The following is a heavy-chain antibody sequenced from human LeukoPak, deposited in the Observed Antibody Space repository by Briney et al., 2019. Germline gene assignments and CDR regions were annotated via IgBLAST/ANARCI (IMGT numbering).Heavy chain of an antibody. D-gene: IGHD6-19*01. CDR1: GYTFTSYG. Sequence: SVKVSCKASGYTFTSYGISWVRQAPGQGLEWMGGIIPIFGTANYAQKFQNRVTITADESTRTAYMELSSLRSEDTAVYYCARDHSSGLYYFDYWGQGTLVTVSS. CDR2: IIPIFGTA. V-gene: IGHV1-69*13. J-gene: IGHJ4*02. CDR3: ARDHSSGLYYFDY.